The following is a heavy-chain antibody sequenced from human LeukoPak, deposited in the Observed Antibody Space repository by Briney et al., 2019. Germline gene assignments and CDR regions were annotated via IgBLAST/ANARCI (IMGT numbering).Heavy chain of an antibody. V-gene: IGHV6-1*01. J-gene: IGHJ6*02. Sequence: PSQTLSLTCAISGDSVSSNSAAWNWIRQSPSRGLEWLGRTYYRSKWYNDYAVSVKSRITINPDTSKNQFSLQLNSVTPEDTAVYYCARDLSLMVRGVIYYYGMDVLGQGTTVTVSS. CDR2: TYYRSKWYN. CDR3: ARDLSLMVRGVIYYYGMDV. D-gene: IGHD3-10*01. CDR1: GDSVSSNSAA.